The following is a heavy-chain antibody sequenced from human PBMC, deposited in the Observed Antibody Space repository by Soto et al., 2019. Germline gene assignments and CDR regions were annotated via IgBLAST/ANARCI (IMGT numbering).Heavy chain of an antibody. CDR1: GDSVSSNSAA. V-gene: IGHV6-1*01. CDR3: ARLTTGYCSGGSCYDYFDY. D-gene: IGHD2-15*01. J-gene: IGHJ4*02. Sequence: SQTLSLTCAISGDSVSSNSAAWNWIRQSPSRGLEWLGRTYYRSKWNNDYAVSVKSRITINPDTSKNQFSLQLNSVTPEDTAVYYCARLTTGYCSGGSCYDYFDYWGQGTLVTVSS. CDR2: TYYRSKWNN.